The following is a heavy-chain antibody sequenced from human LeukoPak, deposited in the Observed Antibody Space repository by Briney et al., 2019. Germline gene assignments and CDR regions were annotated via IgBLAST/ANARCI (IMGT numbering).Heavy chain of an antibody. J-gene: IGHJ4*02. V-gene: IGHV4-34*01. Sequence: PSETLSLTCAVYGGSFSGYYWSWIRQPPGKGLEWIGEINHSGSTNYNPSLKNRVTISVDTSKNQFSLKLSSVTAADTAVYYCAGTSVDCTNGVCGEIDYWGQGTLVTVSS. CDR2: INHSGST. CDR3: AGTSVDCTNGVCGEIDY. D-gene: IGHD2-8*01. CDR1: GGSFSGYY.